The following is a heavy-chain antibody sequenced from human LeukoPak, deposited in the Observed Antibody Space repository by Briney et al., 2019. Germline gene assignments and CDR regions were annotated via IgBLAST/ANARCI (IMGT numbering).Heavy chain of an antibody. CDR3: AKDGSGYQLLLGWFDP. CDR1: GFTFSSYA. D-gene: IGHD2-2*01. J-gene: IGHJ5*02. Sequence: QAGGSLRLSCAASGFTFSSYAMSWVRQAPGKGLEWVSAISGSGGSTYYADSVKGRFTISRDNSKNTLYLQMNSLRAEDTAVYYCAKDGSGYQLLLGWFDPWGQGTLVTVSS. V-gene: IGHV3-23*01. CDR2: ISGSGGST.